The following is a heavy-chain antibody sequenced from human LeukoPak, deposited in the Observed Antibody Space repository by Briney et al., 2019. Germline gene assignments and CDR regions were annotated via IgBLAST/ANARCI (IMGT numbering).Heavy chain of an antibody. V-gene: IGHV5-51*01. Sequence: ESLKISCKGSGYSFTSYWIGWLRQMPGKGLEWLGIIYPDDSRTRYSPSFQGQVTISVDKSITTAYLQWTSLKASDTAMYYCARPSYGASDYWGQGTLVTVSS. J-gene: IGHJ4*02. D-gene: IGHD4-17*01. CDR1: GYSFTSYW. CDR3: ARPSYGASDY. CDR2: IYPDDSRT.